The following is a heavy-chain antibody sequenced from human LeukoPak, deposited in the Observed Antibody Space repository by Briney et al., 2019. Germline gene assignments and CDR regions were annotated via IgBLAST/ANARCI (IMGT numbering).Heavy chain of an antibody. CDR2: ISYNGNGK. V-gene: IGHV3-64*02. CDR1: GFTFSDYA. J-gene: IGHJ6*03. D-gene: IGHD1-26*01. Sequence: GGSLRLSCAASGFTFSDYAMHWVRQAPGKELKYVSAISYNGNGKHYADSVKGRFTISRDNSQNTLYLQMSSLRAEDTAVYYCAREKMGVGYYMDVWGKGTAVTISS. CDR3: AREKMGVGYYMDV.